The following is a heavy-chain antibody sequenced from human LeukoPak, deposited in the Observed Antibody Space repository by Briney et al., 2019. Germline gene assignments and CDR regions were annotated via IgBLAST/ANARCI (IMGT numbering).Heavy chain of an antibody. D-gene: IGHD1-14*01. J-gene: IGHJ5*02. Sequence: GGSLRLSCAASGFTFSSYAMSWVRQAPGKGLGGVSDISGSGASTYYADSVKGRFTISRDNSKNTLYLQMNSLRAEDTAVYYCAKKYNTGLDPWGQGTLVTVSS. V-gene: IGHV3-23*01. CDR3: AKKYNTGLDP. CDR1: GFTFSSYA. CDR2: ISGSGAST.